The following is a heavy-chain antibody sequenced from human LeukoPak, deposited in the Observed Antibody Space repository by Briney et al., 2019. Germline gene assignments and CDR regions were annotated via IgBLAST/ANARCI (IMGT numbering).Heavy chain of an antibody. J-gene: IGHJ4*02. D-gene: IGHD6-13*01. CDR2: ISSGSTTI. Sequence: GGSLRLSCAASGFTFSSYGMHWVRQAPGKGLEWVSYISSGSTTIYYADSVKGRFTISRDNAKNSLYLQMNSLRAEDTAVYFCARMWGSSWSYFDYWGQGTLVTVSS. CDR1: GFTFSSYG. CDR3: ARMWGSSWSYFDY. V-gene: IGHV3-48*04.